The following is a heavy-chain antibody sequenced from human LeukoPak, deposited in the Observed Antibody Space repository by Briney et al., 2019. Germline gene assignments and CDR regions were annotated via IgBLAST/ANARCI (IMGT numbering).Heavy chain of an antibody. CDR2: INHSGST. V-gene: IGHV4-34*01. CDR1: GVSFSGYY. CDR3: ASRRQWLVLRNDAFDI. D-gene: IGHD6-19*01. J-gene: IGHJ3*02. Sequence: SETLSLTCAVYGVSFSGYYWSWIRQPPGKGLEWIGEINHSGSTNYNPSLKSRVTISVDTSKNQFSLKLSSVTAADTAVYYCASRRQWLVLRNDAFDIWGQGTMVTVSS.